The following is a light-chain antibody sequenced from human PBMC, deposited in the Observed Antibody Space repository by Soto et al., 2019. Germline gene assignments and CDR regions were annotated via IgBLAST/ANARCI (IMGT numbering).Light chain of an antibody. Sequence: EIVLTQSPGTLSLSPGEIATLSFSASQSVSSNYLAWYQQKPGQAPRLLIYGASTRATGSPARFSGSGSGTEFTLTISSLQSEDFAVYYCQHYNTWPWTFGQGTKVDIK. CDR1: QSVSSN. CDR3: QHYNTWPWT. V-gene: IGKV3-15*01. J-gene: IGKJ1*01. CDR2: GAS.